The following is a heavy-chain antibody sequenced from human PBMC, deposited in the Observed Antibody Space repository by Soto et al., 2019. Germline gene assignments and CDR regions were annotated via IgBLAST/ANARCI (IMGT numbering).Heavy chain of an antibody. CDR2: IGPESGAT. J-gene: IGHJ4*02. Sequence: VSVKVSCKASGYTFTGHYIHWVRQAPEQGPEWMGEIGPESGATRYAQRFEGRVTMTRDMSITTVYMELNNLSPDDTAVYYCGRGRSGQIVVFYWGQGTPVTVPQ. V-gene: IGHV1-2*02. CDR1: GYTFTGHY. CDR3: GRGRSGQIVVFY. D-gene: IGHD1-26*01.